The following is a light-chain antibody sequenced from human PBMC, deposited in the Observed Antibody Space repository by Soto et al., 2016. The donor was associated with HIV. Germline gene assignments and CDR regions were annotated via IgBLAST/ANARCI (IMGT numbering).Light chain of an antibody. J-gene: IGKJ1*01. CDR3: MQGTHWPRT. V-gene: IGKV2-30*02. CDR1: QSLVHSDGNTY. CDR2: KVS. Sequence: DVVMTQSPLSLPVTLGQPASISCRSSQSLVHSDGNTYLSWFQQRPGQSPRRLIYKVSNRDSGVPDRFSGSGSGTDFTLRISRVEVEDVGAYYCMQGTHWPRTFGQGTKVEIK.